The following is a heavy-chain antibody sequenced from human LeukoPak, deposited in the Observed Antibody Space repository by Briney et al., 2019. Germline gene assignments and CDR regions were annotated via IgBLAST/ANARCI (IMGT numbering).Heavy chain of an antibody. Sequence: PGGSLRLSCAASGFTFSNYAMTWVRQAPGKGLEWASTITIGGTTYHADSVKGRFTISRDNSKNTLYLQMNSLRPEDTAVYSCAKDSRTGSPRAFDSWGQGTLVIVSS. CDR1: GFTFSNYA. J-gene: IGHJ4*02. D-gene: IGHD1-26*01. V-gene: IGHV3-23*01. CDR2: ITIGGTT. CDR3: AKDSRTGSPRAFDS.